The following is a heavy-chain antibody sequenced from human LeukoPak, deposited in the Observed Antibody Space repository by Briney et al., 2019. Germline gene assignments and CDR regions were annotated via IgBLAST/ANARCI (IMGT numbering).Heavy chain of an antibody. CDR2: IKQDGSEK. CDR3: AREGYCSGGSCYAVAGYMDV. D-gene: IGHD2-15*01. J-gene: IGHJ6*03. CDR1: GFTFSSYW. V-gene: IGHV3-7*03. Sequence: HPGGSLRLSCAASGFTFSSYWMSWVRQAPGKGLEWVANIKQDGSEKYYVDSVKGRFTISRDNAKNSLYLQMNSLRAEDTAFYYCAREGYCSGGSCYAVAGYMDVWGKGTTVTVSS.